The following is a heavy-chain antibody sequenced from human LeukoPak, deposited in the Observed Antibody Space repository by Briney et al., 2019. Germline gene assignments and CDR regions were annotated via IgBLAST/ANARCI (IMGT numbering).Heavy chain of an antibody. CDR1: GYTFTGYY. CDR3: AIGGNSGYDFLIGAIDY. Sequence: ASVKVSCKASGYTFTGYYMHWVRQAPGQGLEWMVWINPNSGGTNYAQMFQGRGTITRDTSISTAYMELSRLRPDDTAVYYCAIGGNSGYDFLIGAIDYWGQGTLVTVSS. V-gene: IGHV1-2*02. CDR2: INPNSGGT. J-gene: IGHJ4*02. D-gene: IGHD5-12*01.